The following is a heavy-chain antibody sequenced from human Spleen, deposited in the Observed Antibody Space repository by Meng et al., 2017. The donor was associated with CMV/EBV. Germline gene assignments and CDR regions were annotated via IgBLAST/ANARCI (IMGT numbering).Heavy chain of an antibody. CDR2: ISSSSSTI. V-gene: IGHV3-48*04. CDR3: ARDHCSSTSCYRGNNWFDP. J-gene: IGHJ5*02. CDR1: GFTFSSYS. Sequence: GGSLRLSCAASGFTFSSYSMNWVRQAPGKGLEWVSYISSSSSTIYYADSMKGRFTISRDNAKNSLYLQMNSLRAEDTAVYYCARDHCSSTSCYRGNNWFDPWGQGTLVTVSS. D-gene: IGHD2-2*02.